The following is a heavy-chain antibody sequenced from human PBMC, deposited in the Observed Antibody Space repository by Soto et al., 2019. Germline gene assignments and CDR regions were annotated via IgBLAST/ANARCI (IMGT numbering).Heavy chain of an antibody. Sequence: PSETLSLPCTVSGGSVTSGSYYWSWVRQPPGKGLEWIGYIYYSGSTSYNPSRNSRVTISIHASRSQFSLNLSSVTPADRAVYYYASGYNTGWYGFDYWGQGTLVTVS. J-gene: IGHJ4*02. CDR3: ASGYNTGWYGFDY. CDR2: IYYSGST. V-gene: IGHV4-61*01. D-gene: IGHD6-19*01. CDR1: GGSVTSGSYY.